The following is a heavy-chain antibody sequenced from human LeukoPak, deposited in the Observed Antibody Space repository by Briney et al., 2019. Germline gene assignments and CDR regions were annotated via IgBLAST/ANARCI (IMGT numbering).Heavy chain of an antibody. V-gene: IGHV4-34*01. CDR1: GGSFSGYY. CDR2: INHSGST. Sequence: PSETLSLTCAVYGGSFSGYYWSWIRQPPGKGLEWIGEINHSGSTNYNPSLKSRVTISVDTSKNQFSLKLSSVTAADTAVYYCARGERPDTYPIDYWGQGTLVTVSS. CDR3: ARGERPDTYPIDY. D-gene: IGHD1-14*01. J-gene: IGHJ4*02.